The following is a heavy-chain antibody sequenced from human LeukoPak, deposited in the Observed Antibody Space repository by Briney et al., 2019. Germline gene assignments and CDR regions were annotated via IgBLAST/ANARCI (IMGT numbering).Heavy chain of an antibody. J-gene: IGHJ4*02. D-gene: IGHD3-22*01. CDR3: ARGFLTDYYDSSGYFYFDS. V-gene: IGHV3-21*01. Sequence: GALRLSCTASGFTFTTYSMDWVRQAPGKGLEWVSSIDNSGTYIYYADSVKGRFTISRDNSKNSLYLQMNSLRAEDTAVYYCARGFLTDYYDSSGYFYFDSWGQGTLVTVSS. CDR2: IDNSGTYI. CDR1: GFTFTTYS.